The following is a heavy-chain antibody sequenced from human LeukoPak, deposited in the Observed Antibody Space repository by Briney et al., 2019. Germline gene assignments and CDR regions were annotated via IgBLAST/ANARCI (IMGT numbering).Heavy chain of an antibody. CDR1: GYTFTSYG. V-gene: IGHV1-18*01. Sequence: ASVKVSCKASGYTFTSYGISWVRQAPGQGLEWMGWISACNGNTNYAQKLQGRVTMTTDTSTSTAYMELRSLRSDDTAVYYCARIGYCSGGSCYSHGSYYFDYWGQGTLVTVSS. CDR2: ISACNGNT. CDR3: ARIGYCSGGSCYSHGSYYFDY. J-gene: IGHJ4*02. D-gene: IGHD2-15*01.